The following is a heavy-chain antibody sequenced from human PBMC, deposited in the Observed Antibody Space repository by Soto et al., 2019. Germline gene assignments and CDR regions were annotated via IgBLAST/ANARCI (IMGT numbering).Heavy chain of an antibody. CDR1: GYTFADYY. J-gene: IGHJ4*02. CDR2: INPNSGDT. V-gene: IGHV1-2*02. D-gene: IGHD3-3*01. CDR3: ARSVSFIIPRPDS. Sequence: QVQLVQSGAEVKKPGASVKVSCKASGYTFADYYIHWVRQAPGQGLECMGWINPNSGDTNDAQKFEGRVTMTRDTSTSTAYMDVSRLRSDDTAVYYCARSVSFIIPRPDSGGQGTLVTVSS.